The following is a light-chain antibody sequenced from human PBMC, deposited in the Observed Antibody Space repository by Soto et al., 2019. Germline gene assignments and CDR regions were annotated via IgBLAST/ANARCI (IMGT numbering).Light chain of an antibody. J-gene: IGKJ4*01. CDR3: QQLNSYST. CDR1: QGISSY. CDR2: AAS. Sequence: DIQLTQAPSFLSASVGDRVTITCRASQGISSYLAWYQQKPGKAPKLLIYAASTLQSGVPSRFSGCGSGTEFTLTISSLQPEDFATYYCQQLNSYSTFGGGPKV. V-gene: IGKV1-9*01.